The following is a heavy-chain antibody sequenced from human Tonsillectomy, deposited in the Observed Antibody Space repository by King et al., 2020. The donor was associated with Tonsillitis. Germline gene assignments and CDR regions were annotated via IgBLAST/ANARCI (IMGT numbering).Heavy chain of an antibody. Sequence: QLVQSGAELKKSGESLRISCKGSGYSFTSYWISGVRQMPGKGLEWMGKIDPSDAYTNYSPSFQGHVTFSADKSISTAYLQWSSLKASDTAMYYCARHSIAVAGPAFDYWGQGTLVTVSS. CDR2: IDPSDAYT. CDR3: ARHSIAVAGPAFDY. J-gene: IGHJ4*02. CDR1: GYSFTSYW. D-gene: IGHD6-19*01. V-gene: IGHV5-10-1*03.